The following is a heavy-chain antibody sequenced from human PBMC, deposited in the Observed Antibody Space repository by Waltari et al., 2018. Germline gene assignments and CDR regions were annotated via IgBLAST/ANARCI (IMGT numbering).Heavy chain of an antibody. Sequence: QVQLVQSGAEVKKPGASVKVSCEASGDSFSSYGISGVRRAPGKGLEWLGGTSAKNGNTHYAQKFQGRLTMTTDTSTSTAYMDLRSLRSDDTAIYYCARDRSGYKYGSNWGQGTLVTVSS. CDR1: GDSFSSYG. CDR2: TSAKNGNT. J-gene: IGHJ4*02. CDR3: ARDRSGYKYGSN. D-gene: IGHD5-18*01. V-gene: IGHV1-18*01.